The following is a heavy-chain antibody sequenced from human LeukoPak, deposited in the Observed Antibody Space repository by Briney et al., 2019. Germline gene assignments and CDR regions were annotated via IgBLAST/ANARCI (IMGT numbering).Heavy chain of an antibody. CDR1: GYSFSTYA. D-gene: IGHD3-9*01. CDR2: INAGNGNT. V-gene: IGHV1-3*01. J-gene: IGHJ4*02. Sequence: ASVKVPCKASGYSFSTYAIQWVRQAPGQGLEWMGWINAGNGNTKYSQKFQGRVTISRDTSASTVYMELSSLRSEDTAVYYCAREHDTLTGMSFDYWGQGTLVTVSS. CDR3: AREHDTLTGMSFDY.